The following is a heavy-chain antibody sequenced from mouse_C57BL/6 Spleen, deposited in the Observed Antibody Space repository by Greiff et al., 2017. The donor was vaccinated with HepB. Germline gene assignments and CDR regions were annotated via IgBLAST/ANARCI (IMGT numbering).Heavy chain of an antibody. CDR3: AKISEYYGSSYAMDY. CDR2: INPSNGGT. D-gene: IGHD1-1*01. Sequence: VQLQQPGTELVKPGAPVKLSCKASGYTFTSYWMHWVKQRPGQGLEWIGNINPSNGGTNYNEKFKSKATLTVDKSSSTAYMQLSSLTSEDSAVYYCAKISEYYGSSYAMDYWGQGTSVTVSS. J-gene: IGHJ4*01. CDR1: GYTFTSYW. V-gene: IGHV1-53*01.